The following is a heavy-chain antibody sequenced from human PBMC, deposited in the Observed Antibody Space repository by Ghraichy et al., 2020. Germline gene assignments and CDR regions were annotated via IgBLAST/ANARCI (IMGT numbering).Heavy chain of an antibody. CDR2: ISSSSSYI. J-gene: IGHJ4*02. Sequence: GGSLRLSCAASGFTFSTYNVNWVRQAPGKGLEWVSSISSSSSYIYYADSRFTISRDNAKNSLYLQMNSRRAEDTAVYYCATSYSSGWWFDYWGQGTLVTVSS. CDR1: GFTFSTYN. CDR3: ATSYSSGWWFDY. V-gene: IGHV3-21*01. D-gene: IGHD6-19*01.